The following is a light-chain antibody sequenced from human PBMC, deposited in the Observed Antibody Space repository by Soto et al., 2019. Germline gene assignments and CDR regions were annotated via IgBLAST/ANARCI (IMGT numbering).Light chain of an antibody. J-gene: IGLJ7*01. CDR2: PNV. CDR1: FSNIGSNY. Sequence: QSVLTQPPSASGTPGQRVTISCSGRFSNIGSNYVYWYQQLPGTAPQLLIFPNVQRTSGVPGRFSGSKSGTSASLAISGLRSEDEADYYYAVWDDSLRGWVFGGGTQLTVL. V-gene: IGLV1-47*02. CDR3: AVWDDSLRGWV.